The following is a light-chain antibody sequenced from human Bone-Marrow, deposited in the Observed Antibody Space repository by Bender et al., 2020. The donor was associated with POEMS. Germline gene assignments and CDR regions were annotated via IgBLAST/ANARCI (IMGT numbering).Light chain of an antibody. J-gene: IGLJ1*01. Sequence: QSALTQPASVSGSPGQSITISCTGSSSDIGSYNLVSWYQQHAGKAPKVMIYAVTKRPSGVSDRFSGSKSGNTASLTISGVQTDDEADYFCCSYGGSATSDYVFGPGTRVTVL. V-gene: IGLV2-23*02. CDR2: AVT. CDR3: CSYGGSATSDYV. CDR1: SSDIGSYNL.